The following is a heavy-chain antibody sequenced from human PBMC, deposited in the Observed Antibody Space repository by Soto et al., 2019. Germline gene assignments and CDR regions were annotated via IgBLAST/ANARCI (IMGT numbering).Heavy chain of an antibody. CDR3: ARGPPDYYASSGNLDY. J-gene: IGHJ4*02. D-gene: IGHD3-22*01. Sequence: PSETLSLTCAVYGGSFSGYYWSWIRQPPGKGLEWIGEINHSGSTNYNPSLKSRVTISVDTSKNQFSLKLSSVTAADTAVYYCARGPPDYYASSGNLDYWGQGTLVTVSS. V-gene: IGHV4-34*01. CDR1: GGSFSGYY. CDR2: INHSGST.